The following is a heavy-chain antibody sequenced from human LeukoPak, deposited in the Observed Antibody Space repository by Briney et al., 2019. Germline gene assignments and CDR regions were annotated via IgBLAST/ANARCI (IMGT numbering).Heavy chain of an antibody. Sequence: SETLSLTCTVSGGSISSYYWSWIRQPAGKGLEWIGRIYTSGSTNYNPSLKSRVTMSVDTSKNQFSLKLSSVTAADTAVYYCARDFRSGYYRYYYYYGMDVWGQGTTVTVSS. V-gene: IGHV4-4*07. CDR2: IYTSGST. CDR3: ARDFRSGYYRYYYYYGMDV. CDR1: GGSISSYY. J-gene: IGHJ6*02. D-gene: IGHD3-3*01.